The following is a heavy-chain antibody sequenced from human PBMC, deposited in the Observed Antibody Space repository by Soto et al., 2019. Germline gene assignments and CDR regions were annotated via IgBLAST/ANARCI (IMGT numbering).Heavy chain of an antibody. J-gene: IGHJ6*02. V-gene: IGHV2-70*13. Sequence: SGPTLVNPTSPLTLTCTFSVFSLTSPGMCVSWIRQSPGKALEWLALIERDDDDKYYSTSLKTRLTISKDNRKNQVVLTMANMEPADTATYYCARSIRGPRRFNGMDVWGQGTTVTVSS. CDR2: IERDDDDK. CDR1: VFSLTSPGMC. D-gene: IGHD1-20*01. CDR3: ARSIRGPRRFNGMDV.